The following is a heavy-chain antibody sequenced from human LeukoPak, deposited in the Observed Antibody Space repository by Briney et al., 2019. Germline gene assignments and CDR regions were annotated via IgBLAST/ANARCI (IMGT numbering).Heavy chain of an antibody. D-gene: IGHD5-18*01. CDR1: GFTVSSNY. J-gene: IGHJ4*02. V-gene: IGHV3-53*01. CDR3: ARAITNYGYIFDY. Sequence: GGSLRLSCAASGFTVSSNYMSWVRQAPGKGLEWVSVIYSGGRTYYGDSVKGRFTFSRDNSKNTLYLQMNSLRAEDTAVYYCARAITNYGYIFDYWGQGTLVTVSS. CDR2: IYSGGRT.